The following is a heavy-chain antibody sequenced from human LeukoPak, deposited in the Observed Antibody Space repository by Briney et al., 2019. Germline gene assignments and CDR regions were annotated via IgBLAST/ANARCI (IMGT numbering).Heavy chain of an antibody. CDR1: GYTFAGYY. V-gene: IGHV1-2*06. CDR2: INPNSGDT. D-gene: IGHD3-22*01. J-gene: IGHJ6*03. CDR3: ARDPPPHSSSYWGSYSYYYIDV. Sequence: GASVKVSCKASGYTFAGYYIHRVRQAPGQGLEWMGRINPNSGDTNYAQKFQGRVTRTRDTSISTAYMELSSLRSDDTAVYYCARDPPPHSSSYWGSYSYYYIDVWGKGTTVTVSS.